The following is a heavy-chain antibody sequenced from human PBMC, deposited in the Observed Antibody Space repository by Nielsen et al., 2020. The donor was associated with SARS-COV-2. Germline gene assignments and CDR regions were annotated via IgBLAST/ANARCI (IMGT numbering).Heavy chain of an antibody. Sequence: GESLKISCAASGFTFSDYYMSWIRQAPGKGLEWVSYISNSSSYTNYADSVKGRFTISRDNAKNSLYLQMNSLRAEDTAVYYCARDRDYYDSSGLDYWGQGTLVTVSS. CDR2: ISNSSSYT. CDR1: GFTFSDYY. V-gene: IGHV3-11*05. D-gene: IGHD3-22*01. J-gene: IGHJ4*02. CDR3: ARDRDYYDSSGLDY.